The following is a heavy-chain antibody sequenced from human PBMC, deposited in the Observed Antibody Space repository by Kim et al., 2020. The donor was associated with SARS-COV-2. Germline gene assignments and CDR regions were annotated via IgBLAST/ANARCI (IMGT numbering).Heavy chain of an antibody. D-gene: IGHD4-17*01. CDR1: GFTLTNAY. CDR2: IKSKTDGGTA. J-gene: IGHJ4*02. CDR3: QSFVSASYGVDV. Sequence: LSLTCAASGFTLTNAYMSWVRQAPGKGLEWVGLIKSKTDGGTAHYAAPVKGRFTISRDDSKNTLYLQMNSLKAEDTAVYYCQSFVSASYGVDVWGQGTLVTVSS. V-gene: IGHV3-15*01.